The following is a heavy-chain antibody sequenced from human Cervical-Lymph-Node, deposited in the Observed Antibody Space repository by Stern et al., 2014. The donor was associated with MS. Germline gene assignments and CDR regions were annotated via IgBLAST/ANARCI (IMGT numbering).Heavy chain of an antibody. CDR3: ARVYSSSSSVGYFQH. V-gene: IGHV1-46*01. CDR1: GYTFTSYY. Sequence: MQLVESGAEVKKPGASVKVSCKASGYTFTSYYMHWVRQAPGQGLEWMGIINPSGGSTNYAQKFQGRVTMTRDTSTSTVYMELSSLRSEDTAVYYCARVYSSSSSVGYFQHWGQGTLVTVSS. J-gene: IGHJ1*01. CDR2: INPSGGST. D-gene: IGHD6-6*01.